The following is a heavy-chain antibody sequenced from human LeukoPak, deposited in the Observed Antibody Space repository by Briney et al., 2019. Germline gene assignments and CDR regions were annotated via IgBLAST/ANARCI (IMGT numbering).Heavy chain of an antibody. CDR3: ARDCSSASCYADY. D-gene: IGHD2-2*01. J-gene: IGHJ4*02. CDR1: GFTLSRYW. CDR2: MKQDGSEK. Sequence: GGSLRLSCAASGFTLSRYWMSWVRQAPGKGLEWVAMMKQDGSEKYYVDAVKGRFTISRDNARNSVYLQMNSLRAEDTAVYYCARDCSSASCYADYWGQGTLVTVSS. V-gene: IGHV3-7*04.